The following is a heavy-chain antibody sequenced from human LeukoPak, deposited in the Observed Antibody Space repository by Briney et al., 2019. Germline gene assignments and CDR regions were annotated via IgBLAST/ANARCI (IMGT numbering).Heavy chain of an antibody. D-gene: IGHD2-2*01. CDR2: IYYSGGT. J-gene: IGHJ4*02. Sequence: SETLSLTCTVSGGSISSGDYYWSWIRQPPGKGLEWIGYIYYSGGTYYNPSLKSRVTISVDTSKNQFSLKLSSVTAADTAVYYCARDYSQRYCSSTSCSQGRFDYWGQGTLVTVSS. CDR3: ARDYSQRYCSSTSCSQGRFDY. V-gene: IGHV4-30-4*01. CDR1: GGSISSGDYY.